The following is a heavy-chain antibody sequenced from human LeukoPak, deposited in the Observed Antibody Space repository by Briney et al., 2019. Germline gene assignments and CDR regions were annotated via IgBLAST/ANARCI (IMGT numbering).Heavy chain of an antibody. V-gene: IGHV4-34*01. Sequence: SETLSLTCAVYGGSFSDYYWSWIRQPPGKGLEWIGEINQSGGTNYNPSVKSRVTISVDTSKNQFSLKLSSVTAADTAVYYCARDRYYYDSSGYGVYFDYWGQGTLVTVSS. J-gene: IGHJ4*02. CDR1: GGSFSDYY. CDR2: INQSGGT. D-gene: IGHD3-22*01. CDR3: ARDRYYYDSSGYGVYFDY.